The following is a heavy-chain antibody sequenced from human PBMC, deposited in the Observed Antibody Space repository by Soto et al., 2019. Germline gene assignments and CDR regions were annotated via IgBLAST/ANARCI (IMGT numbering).Heavy chain of an antibody. CDR1: GGSFSGYY. Sequence: KPSETLSLTCAVYGGSFSGYYWSWIRQPPGKGLEWIGEINHSGSTNYNPSFKSRVTISLDTSKNQFSLKLNSVTAADTAVFYCARRAHGTNWFDPWGQGTLVTVSS. CDR3: ARRAHGTNWFDP. J-gene: IGHJ5*02. V-gene: IGHV4-34*01. CDR2: INHSGST.